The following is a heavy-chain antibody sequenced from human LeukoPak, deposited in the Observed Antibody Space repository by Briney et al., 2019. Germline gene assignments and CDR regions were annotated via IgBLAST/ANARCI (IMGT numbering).Heavy chain of an antibody. CDR3: TREWVYSSSWYDAFDI. CDR2: IRSKAYGGTT. D-gene: IGHD6-13*01. J-gene: IGHJ3*02. V-gene: IGHV3-49*04. Sequence: GGSLRLSCAASGFTFDDYGMSWVRQAPGKGLEWEGFIRSKAYGGTTEYAASVKGRFTISRDDSKSIAYLQMNSLKTEDTAVYYCTREWVYSSSWYDAFDIWGQGTMVTVSS. CDR1: GFTFDDYG.